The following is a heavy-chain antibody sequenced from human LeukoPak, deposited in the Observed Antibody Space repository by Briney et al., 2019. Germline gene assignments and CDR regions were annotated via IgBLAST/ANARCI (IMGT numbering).Heavy chain of an antibody. D-gene: IGHD3-22*01. CDR2: IYYSGSS. Sequence: SETLSLTCTVSGGSISSHYWSWIRQPPGKGLEWIGYIYYSGSSKYNPSLKSRVSISVDSSKNQFSLKLSSVTAADTAVYYCARLYDSSGYTNWLDPWGQGTLVTVSS. CDR3: ARLYDSSGYTNWLDP. J-gene: IGHJ5*02. V-gene: IGHV4-59*11. CDR1: GGSISSHY.